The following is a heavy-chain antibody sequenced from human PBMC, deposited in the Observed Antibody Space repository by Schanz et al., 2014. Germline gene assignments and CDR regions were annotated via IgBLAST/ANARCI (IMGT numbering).Heavy chain of an antibody. Sequence: QVQLVQSGAEVKKPGSSVKVSCKASGGTFSTYTISWVRQAPGQWLEWMGRIIPILGIANYAQKFQGRVTITADKSTFTAYMDVSSLRSEDTAVYYCASSGAGYSSSWDFDYWGQGTLVTVSS. V-gene: IGHV1-69*02. CDR2: IIPILGIA. D-gene: IGHD6-13*01. CDR3: ASSGAGYSSSWDFDY. J-gene: IGHJ4*02. CDR1: GGTFSTYT.